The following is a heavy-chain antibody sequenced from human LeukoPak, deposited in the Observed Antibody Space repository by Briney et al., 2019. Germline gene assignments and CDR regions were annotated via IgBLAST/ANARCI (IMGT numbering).Heavy chain of an antibody. Sequence: GGSLRLSCADSGFTFSSYAMSWVRQAPGKGVEWVSAISGSGGSTYYADSVKGRFTISRDNSKNTLYLQMNSLRAEDTAVYYCAKDLAALWTTFDYWGQGTLVTVSS. V-gene: IGHV3-23*01. CDR2: ISGSGGST. CDR1: GFTFSSYA. J-gene: IGHJ4*02. CDR3: AKDLAALWTTFDY. D-gene: IGHD3/OR15-3a*01.